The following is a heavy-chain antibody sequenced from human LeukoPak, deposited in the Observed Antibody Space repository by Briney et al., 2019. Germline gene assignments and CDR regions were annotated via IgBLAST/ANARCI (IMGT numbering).Heavy chain of an antibody. J-gene: IGHJ4*02. CDR2: IYSGGIT. CDR3: ARDQFAFGPFDY. D-gene: IGHD3/OR15-3a*01. V-gene: IGHV3-53*01. Sequence: GGSLRLSCAASGFTVSSNYMSWVRQAPGKGLEWVSVIYSGGITYYAGPVTGRFNISKDSSKHTLYLQMNSLTAEDTAVYYCARDQFAFGPFDYWGQGTLVTVSS. CDR1: GFTVSSNY.